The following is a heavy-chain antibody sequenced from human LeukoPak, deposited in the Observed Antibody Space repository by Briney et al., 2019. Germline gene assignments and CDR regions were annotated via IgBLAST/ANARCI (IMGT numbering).Heavy chain of an antibody. Sequence: SETLSLTCTVSGGSISSYYWSWIRQPAGKGLEWIGRIYTSGSTYYNPSLKSRVTMSVDTSKNRFSLKLSSVTAADTAVYYCARYYYDSSGYAFDYWGQGTLVTVSS. J-gene: IGHJ4*02. CDR1: GGSISSYY. D-gene: IGHD3-22*01. CDR3: ARYYYDSSGYAFDY. CDR2: IYTSGST. V-gene: IGHV4-4*07.